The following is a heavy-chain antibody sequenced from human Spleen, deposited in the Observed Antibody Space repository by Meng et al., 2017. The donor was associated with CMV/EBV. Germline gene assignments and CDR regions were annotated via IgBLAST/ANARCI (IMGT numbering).Heavy chain of an antibody. CDR2: ISSSGSTI. V-gene: IGHV3-48*04. J-gene: IGHJ4*02. Sequence: GESLKISCAASGFTFSSYDMNWVRQAPGKGLEWVSYISSSGSTIYYADSVKGRFTISRDNAKNSLYLQMNSLRAEDTAVYYCARDAGDDILTGYFDYWGQGTLVTVSS. CDR3: ARDAGDDILTGYFDY. D-gene: IGHD3-9*01. CDR1: GFTFSSYD.